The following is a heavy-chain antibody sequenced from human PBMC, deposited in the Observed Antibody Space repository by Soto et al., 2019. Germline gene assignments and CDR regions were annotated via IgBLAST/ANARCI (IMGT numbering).Heavy chain of an antibody. J-gene: IGHJ6*02. V-gene: IGHV1-69*13. D-gene: IGHD3-16*01. CDR1: GGTFSSYA. Sequence: GASVKVSCKASGGTFSSYAISWVRQAPGQGLEWMGGIIPILGTANYAQKFQGRVTITADESTSTAYMELSSLRSEDTAVYYCARDHPYDDMGEPPALNGGMDVWGQGTTVTVSS. CDR2: IIPILGTA. CDR3: ARDHPYDDMGEPPALNGGMDV.